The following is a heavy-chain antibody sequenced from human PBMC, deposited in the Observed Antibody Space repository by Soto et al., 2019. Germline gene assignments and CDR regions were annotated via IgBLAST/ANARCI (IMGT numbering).Heavy chain of an antibody. CDR1: GGSFSGYY. J-gene: IGHJ3*02. V-gene: IGHV4-34*01. Sequence: SETLSLTCAVYGGSFSGYYWSWIRQPPGKGLEWIGEINHCGSTNYNPSLKSRVTISVDTSKNQFSLKLSSVTAADTAVYYCARGQSPLGNAFDIWGQGIMVTV. CDR3: ARGQSPLGNAFDI. D-gene: IGHD7-27*01. CDR2: INHCGST.